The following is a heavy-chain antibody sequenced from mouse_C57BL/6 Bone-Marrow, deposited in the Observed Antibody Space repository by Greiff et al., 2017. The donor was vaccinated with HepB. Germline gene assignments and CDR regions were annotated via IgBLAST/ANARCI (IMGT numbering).Heavy chain of an antibody. D-gene: IGHD6-2*01. CDR2: IYPRSGNT. CDR1: GYTFTSYG. V-gene: IGHV1-81*01. Sequence: VQLQQSGAELARPGASVKLSFKASGYTFTSYGISWVKQRTGQGLEWIGEIYPRSGNTYYNEKFKGKATLTADKSSSTAYMELRSLTSEDSAVYFCAREQVYLYYFDYWGQGTTLTVSS. CDR3: AREQVYLYYFDY. J-gene: IGHJ2*01.